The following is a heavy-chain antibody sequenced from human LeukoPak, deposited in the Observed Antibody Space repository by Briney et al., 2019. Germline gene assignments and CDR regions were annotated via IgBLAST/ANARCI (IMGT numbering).Heavy chain of an antibody. CDR2: IYSDGSS. Sequence: GGTLRLSCAASGFXFSSSWMHWVRQAPGKGLVWVSRIYSDGSSKADSVKGRFTTSRDKAKNTLYLQMNSLSAEDKAVYYCAREARGAFDIWGQGTMVTVSS. J-gene: IGHJ3*02. CDR1: GFXFSSSW. CDR3: AREARGAFDI. V-gene: IGHV3-74*01.